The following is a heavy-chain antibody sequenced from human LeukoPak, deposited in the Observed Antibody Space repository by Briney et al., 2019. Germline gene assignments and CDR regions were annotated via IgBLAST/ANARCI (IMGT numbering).Heavy chain of an antibody. D-gene: IGHD6-13*01. Sequence: GGSLRLSCAASGFTFSSYGMHWVRQAPGKGLEWVSYISSSGSTIYYADSVKGRFTISRDNAKNSLYLQMNSLRAEDTAVYYCATGGRYSSSWYGVGSWFDPWGQGTLVTVSS. J-gene: IGHJ5*02. CDR2: ISSSGSTI. CDR3: ATGGRYSSSWYGVGSWFDP. CDR1: GFTFSSYG. V-gene: IGHV3-48*04.